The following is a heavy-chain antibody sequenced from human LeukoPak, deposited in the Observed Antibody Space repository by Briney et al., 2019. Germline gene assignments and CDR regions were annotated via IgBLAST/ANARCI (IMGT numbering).Heavy chain of an antibody. J-gene: IGHJ4*02. CDR1: GFTFSSYA. Sequence: GGSLRLSCAASGFTFSSYAMHWVRQAPGKGLEYVSAISSNGGSTYYANSVKGRFTISRDNSKNTLYLQMGSLRAEDMAVYYCARVTSGSYDHWGQGTLVTVSS. V-gene: IGHV3-64*01. D-gene: IGHD1-26*01. CDR3: ARVTSGSYDH. CDR2: ISSNGGST.